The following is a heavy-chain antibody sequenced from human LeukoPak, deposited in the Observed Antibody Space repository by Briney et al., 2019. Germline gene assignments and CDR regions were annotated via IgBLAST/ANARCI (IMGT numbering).Heavy chain of an antibody. Sequence: SETLSLTCAVYGGSFSGYYWSWIRQPPGKGLEWIGYIYYSGSTYYNPSLKSRVTISVDTSKNQFSLKLSSVTAADTAVYYCARTNVPATRRTSNYYFDYWGQGTLVTVSS. V-gene: IGHV4-30-4*08. CDR3: ARTNVPATRRTSNYYFDY. CDR2: IYYSGST. D-gene: IGHD2-2*01. J-gene: IGHJ4*02. CDR1: GGSFSGYY.